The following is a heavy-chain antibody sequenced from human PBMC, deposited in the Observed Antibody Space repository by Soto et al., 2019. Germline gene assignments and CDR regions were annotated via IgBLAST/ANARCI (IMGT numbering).Heavy chain of an antibody. V-gene: IGHV4-34*01. D-gene: IGHD5-18*01. Sequence: SETLSLTCAVYGGSFSGYYWSWIRQPPGKGLEWIGEINHSGSTNYNPSLKSRVTISVDTSKNQFSLKLSSVTAADTAVYYCARVGRYSYGSTYDYWGQGTLITVSS. CDR1: GGSFSGYY. CDR3: ARVGRYSYGSTYDY. CDR2: INHSGST. J-gene: IGHJ4*02.